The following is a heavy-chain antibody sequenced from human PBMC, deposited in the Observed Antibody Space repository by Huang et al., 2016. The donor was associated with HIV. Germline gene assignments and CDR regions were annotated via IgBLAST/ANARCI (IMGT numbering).Heavy chain of an antibody. V-gene: IGHV3-7*01. CDR1: TFTFGAYW. J-gene: IGHJ6*02. D-gene: IGHD1-7*01. CDR3: ATKTAAMDI. Sequence: VESGGRLVQPGGSIRLSCVGSTFTFGAYWMSWVRQSPGEGLEWVANIKQDEREKDYVESVKGRFNISRDNAKKVLFLEMNNVRVEDTATYYCATKTAAMDIWGQGTTVTVS. CDR2: IKQDEREK.